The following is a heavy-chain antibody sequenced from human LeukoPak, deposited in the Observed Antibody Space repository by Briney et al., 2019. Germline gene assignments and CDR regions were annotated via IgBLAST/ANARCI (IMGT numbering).Heavy chain of an antibody. CDR2: ITRDRDDT. V-gene: IGHV3-21*03. J-gene: IGHJ6*03. Sequence: GGALRLSCAASGFTFSNYNMNWVRQTPGEGLEWGSSITRDRDDTNYAESVKGRFTISRENAKKSLSLQMNSLRAEDTALYFCARNPYKRYYGDDYYYYIYVWGEGTTVTISS. CDR1: GFTFSNYN. CDR3: ARNPYKRYYGDDYYYYIYV. D-gene: IGHD4-17*01.